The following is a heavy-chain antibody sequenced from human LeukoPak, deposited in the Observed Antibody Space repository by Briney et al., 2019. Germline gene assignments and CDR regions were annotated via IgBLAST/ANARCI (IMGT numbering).Heavy chain of an antibody. CDR2: IKQDGSEK. Sequence: PGGSLRLSCAASGFTFGSYWMSWVRQAPGKGLEWVANIKQDGSEKYYVDSVKGRFTISRDNAKNSLYLQMNSLRAEDTAVYYCARDHSDAFDIWGQGTMVTVSS. CDR3: ARDHSDAFDI. V-gene: IGHV3-7*01. D-gene: IGHD2-21*01. J-gene: IGHJ3*02. CDR1: GFTFGSYW.